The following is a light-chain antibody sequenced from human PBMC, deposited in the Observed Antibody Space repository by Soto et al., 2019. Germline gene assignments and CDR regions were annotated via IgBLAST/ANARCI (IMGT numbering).Light chain of an antibody. J-gene: IGKJ2*01. V-gene: IGKV1-39*01. Sequence: DIQMTQSPSSLSASVGDRGTITCRPSQSIDNFLNWYQQKRGKAPNLLIYAASSLQSGVSSRFSGSGSRTNFTITISSLQPDDSATYYCQQSYSIAYNFDKGTKVEIK. CDR1: QSIDNF. CDR3: QQSYSIAYN. CDR2: AAS.